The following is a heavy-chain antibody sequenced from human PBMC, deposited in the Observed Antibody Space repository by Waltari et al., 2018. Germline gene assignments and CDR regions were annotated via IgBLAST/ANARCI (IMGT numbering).Heavy chain of an antibody. J-gene: IGHJ3*02. Sequence: QLQLQESGTGLVKPSETLSLTCTVSGGPISSSSYSWGWIRTPPGKGLEGIGSIYYSGCTYYNPSLKSRVTISVDTSKNQFSLKLSSVTAADTAVYYCARLAGYSSYFLAFDIWGQGTMVTVSS. V-gene: IGHV4-39*01. D-gene: IGHD6-19*01. CDR1: GGPISSSSYS. CDR2: IYYSGCT. CDR3: ARLAGYSSYFLAFDI.